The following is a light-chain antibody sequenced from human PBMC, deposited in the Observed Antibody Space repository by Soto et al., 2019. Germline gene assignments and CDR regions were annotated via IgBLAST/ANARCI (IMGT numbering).Light chain of an antibody. CDR2: GAS. CDR1: QSVSSNY. Sequence: EVVLTQSPGTLSLSPGERATLSCRASQSVSSNYLAWYQQKPGQAPRLLIYGASSRATGIPDRLSASGSGTDFTLTISGLEPEDFAVYYCQQYDTSSITFGQGTRLEIK. CDR3: QQYDTSSIT. V-gene: IGKV3-20*01. J-gene: IGKJ5*01.